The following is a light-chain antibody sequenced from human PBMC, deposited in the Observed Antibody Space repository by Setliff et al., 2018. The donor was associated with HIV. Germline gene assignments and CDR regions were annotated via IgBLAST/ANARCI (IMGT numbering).Light chain of an antibody. J-gene: IGLJ1*01. Sequence: QSALAQPASLSGSPGQSITISCTGGSRDVGGYNYVSWYQQHPGKVPKLLIYDVSKRAAGVSDRFSGFKSGNTASLTISGLRVDDEADYYCSAYTSSSTFVFGIGTKVTVL. CDR2: DVS. CDR1: SRDVGGYNY. CDR3: SAYTSSSTFV. V-gene: IGLV2-14*03.